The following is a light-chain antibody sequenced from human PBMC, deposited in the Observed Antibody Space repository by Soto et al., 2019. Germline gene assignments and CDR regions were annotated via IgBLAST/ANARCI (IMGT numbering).Light chain of an antibody. Sequence: IKITQSPSTLSPSVGDRVTIICRASQSISSWLAWYQQKPGKAPKLLIYKASSLESGVPSRFSGSGSGTEFTLTISSLQPDDFATYYGQQYNSYSGTFGQGTKVDIK. V-gene: IGKV1-5*03. CDR3: QQYNSYSGT. CDR2: KAS. J-gene: IGKJ1*01. CDR1: QSISSW.